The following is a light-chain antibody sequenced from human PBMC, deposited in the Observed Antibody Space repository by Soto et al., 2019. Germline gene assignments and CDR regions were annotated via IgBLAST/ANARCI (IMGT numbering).Light chain of an antibody. Sequence: QSVLTQPASVSGSPGQSITISCTGTGSDVGGYNYVSWYQQHPGKAPKVMIYDVSNRPSGVSNRFSGSKSGNTASLTISWLQVDDEADYYCSSYTSASTPLVFGGGTKLTVL. CDR3: SSYTSASTPLV. CDR1: GSDVGGYNY. V-gene: IGLV2-14*01. J-gene: IGLJ2*01. CDR2: DVS.